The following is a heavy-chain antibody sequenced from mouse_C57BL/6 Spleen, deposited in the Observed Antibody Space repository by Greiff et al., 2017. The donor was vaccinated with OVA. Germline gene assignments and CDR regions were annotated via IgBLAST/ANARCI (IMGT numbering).Heavy chain of an antibody. V-gene: IGHV1-80*01. J-gene: IGHJ1*03. CDR1: GYAFSSYW. CDR2: IYPGDGDT. D-gene: IGHD1-1*01. CDR3: AVRYYGSSYGYFDG. Sequence: QVQLQQSGAELVKPGASVKISCKASGYAFSSYWMNWVKQRPGKGLEWIGQIYPGDGDTNYNGKFKGKATLTADKSSSTAYMQLSSLTSEDSAVYYCAVRYYGSSYGYFDGWGTGTTVTVSS.